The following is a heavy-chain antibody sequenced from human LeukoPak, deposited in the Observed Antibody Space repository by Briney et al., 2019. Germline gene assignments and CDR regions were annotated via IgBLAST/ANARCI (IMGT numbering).Heavy chain of an antibody. CDR2: IQYDGSNN. CDR3: ATYLGGVAYYFDY. V-gene: IGHV3-30*02. Sequence: GGSLRLSCAASGFTFSSYGMHWVRQAPGKGLEWVAFIQYDGSNNYSADSVKGRFTISRDNSKNTLYLQMNSLRAEDTAVYYCATYLGGVAYYFDYWGQGTLVTVSS. J-gene: IGHJ4*02. D-gene: IGHD2-8*02. CDR1: GFTFSSYG.